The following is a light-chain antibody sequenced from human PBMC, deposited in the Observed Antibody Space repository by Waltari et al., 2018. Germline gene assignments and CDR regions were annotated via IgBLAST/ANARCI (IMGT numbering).Light chain of an antibody. J-gene: IGLJ3*02. V-gene: IGLV2-14*01. Sequence: QSALTQPASVSGSPGQSITISCTGTSSDVGGYNYVSWYQQNPGKAPKIMIYDVSSRPSGVSDRFSGSKSGNTASLTISGLQAEDEADYYCSSYTSSSSLVFGGGTKLTVL. CDR1: SSDVGGYNY. CDR2: DVS. CDR3: SSYTSSSSLV.